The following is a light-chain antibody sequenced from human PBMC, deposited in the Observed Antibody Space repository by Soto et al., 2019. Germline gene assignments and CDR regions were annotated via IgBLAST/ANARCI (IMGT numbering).Light chain of an antibody. CDR3: QQYNNWPPWT. V-gene: IGKV3-15*01. CDR1: QSVSSN. Sequence: EIVMTQSPATLSVSPGERATLSCRASQSVSSNLAGNQQKPGQAPRLLIYGASTRATGIPARFSGSGSGTEFTLTISSLQSEDCAVNYCQQYNNWPPWTFGQGTKVEIK. J-gene: IGKJ1*01. CDR2: GAS.